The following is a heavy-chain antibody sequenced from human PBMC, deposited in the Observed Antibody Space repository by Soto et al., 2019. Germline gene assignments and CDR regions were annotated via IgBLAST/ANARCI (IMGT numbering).Heavy chain of an antibody. CDR3: ARSRIYYYDSSVYYQDLDY. D-gene: IGHD3-22*01. V-gene: IGHV1-69*01. CDR2: IIPIFGTA. CDR1: GGTFSSYA. J-gene: IGHJ4*02. Sequence: QVQLVQSGAEVKKPGSSVKVSCKASGGTFSSYAISWVRQAPGQGLEWMGGIIPIFGTANYAQKFQGRVTITADEFKRTAYMVLRSLRSEDTAVYYCARSRIYYYDSSVYYQDLDYWGKGTLVTVST.